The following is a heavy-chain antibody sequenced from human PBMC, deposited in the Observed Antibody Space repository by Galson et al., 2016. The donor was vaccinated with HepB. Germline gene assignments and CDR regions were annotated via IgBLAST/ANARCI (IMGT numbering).Heavy chain of an antibody. J-gene: IGHJ4*02. CDR3: ARDGGGGPYRRYFDY. V-gene: IGHV1-3*01. Sequence: SVKVSCKASGYSFSGHAIDWVRQAPGQGLEWMGWINGGNGNTKYSQKFQGRVTISRDTSASIAYMELSSLRSEDTAVYYCARDGGGGPYRRYFDYWGQGTLVTVSS. CDR1: GYSFSGHA. CDR2: INGGNGNT. D-gene: IGHD3-16*01.